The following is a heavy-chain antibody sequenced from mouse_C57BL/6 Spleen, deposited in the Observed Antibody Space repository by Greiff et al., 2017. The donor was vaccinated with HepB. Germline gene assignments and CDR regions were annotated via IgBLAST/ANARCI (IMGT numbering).Heavy chain of an antibody. CDR2: IHPNSGST. Sequence: QVQLLQPGAELVKPGASVKLSCKASGYTFTSYWMHWVKQRPGQGLEWIGMIHPNSGSTNYNEKFKSKATLTVDKSSSTAYMQLSSLTSEDSAVYYCARRDYYGSSYWFAYWGQGTLVTVSA. CDR3: ARRDYYGSSYWFAY. D-gene: IGHD1-1*01. V-gene: IGHV1-64*01. J-gene: IGHJ3*01. CDR1: GYTFTSYW.